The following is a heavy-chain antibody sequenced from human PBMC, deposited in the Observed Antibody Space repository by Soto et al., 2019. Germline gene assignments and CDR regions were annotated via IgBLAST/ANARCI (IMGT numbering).Heavy chain of an antibody. D-gene: IGHD3-22*01. CDR1: GYTFTSYY. J-gene: IGHJ4*02. Sequence: GASVKVSCKASGYTFTSYYMHWVRQAPGQGLEWMGVINPSGGSTSYAQKFQGRVTMTRDTSTSTVYMELSSLRSEDTAVYYCARGVYYYDSSAPLDYWGQGTLVTVSS. V-gene: IGHV1-46*01. CDR2: INPSGGST. CDR3: ARGVYYYDSSAPLDY.